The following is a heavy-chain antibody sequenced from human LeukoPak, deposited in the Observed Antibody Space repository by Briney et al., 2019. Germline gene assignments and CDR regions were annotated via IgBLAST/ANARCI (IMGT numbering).Heavy chain of an antibody. J-gene: IGHJ6*02. CDR1: GGSISSYY. D-gene: IGHD3-10*01. CDR3: ARDPSYYYGSGSWYGMDV. CDR2: IYTSGST. V-gene: IGHV4-4*07. Sequence: SEALSLTCTVSGGSISSYYWSWIRQPAGKGLEWIGRIYTSGSTNYNPSLKSRVTMSVDTSKNQFSLKLSSVTAADTAVYYCARDPSYYYGSGSWYGMDVWGQGTTVTVSS.